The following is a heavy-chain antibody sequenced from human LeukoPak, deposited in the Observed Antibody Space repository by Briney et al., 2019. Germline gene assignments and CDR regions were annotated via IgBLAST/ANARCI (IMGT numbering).Heavy chain of an antibody. CDR2: INPNSGVT. Sequence: GASVTVSCKASGYTFTSYGISWVRQAPGQGLEWLGRINPNSGVTSYAQAFQDRVTLTRDPSISTAYIELSSLTSDDTAVYYCGRSSRPLDCFDYWGQGTLVTVSS. D-gene: IGHD2-2*01. CDR1: GYTFTSYG. J-gene: IGHJ4*02. V-gene: IGHV1-2*06. CDR3: GRSSRPLDCFDY.